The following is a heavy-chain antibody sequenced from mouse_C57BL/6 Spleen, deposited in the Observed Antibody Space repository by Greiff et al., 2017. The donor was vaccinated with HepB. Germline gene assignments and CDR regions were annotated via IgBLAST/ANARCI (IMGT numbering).Heavy chain of an antibody. J-gene: IGHJ4*01. CDR1: GYTFTSYT. V-gene: IGHV1-4*01. CDR2: INPSSGYT. Sequence: QVQLQQSGAELARPGASVKMSCKASGYTFTSYTMHWVKQRPGQGLEWIGYINPSSGYTKYNQKFKDKATLTADKSSSTAYMQLSSLTSEDSAVYYCARSGSSGPYYAMDYWGQGTSVTVSS. CDR3: ARSGSSGPYYAMDY. D-gene: IGHD3-2*02.